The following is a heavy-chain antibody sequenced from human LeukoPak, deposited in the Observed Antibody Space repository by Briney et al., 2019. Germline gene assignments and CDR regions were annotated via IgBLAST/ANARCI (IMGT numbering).Heavy chain of an antibody. CDR1: GFSLSTSGIC. D-gene: IGHD6-6*01. Sequence: SGPALVNPTQTLTLTCTFSGFSLSTSGICVGWIRQPPGEALEWLARIDWDDDKYYSTSLKTRLTISKDTSKNQVVLTVTNMDPVDTATYYCARMVTTRPDYYYYYMDVWGKGTTVTASS. CDR2: IDWDDDK. V-gene: IGHV2-70*11. CDR3: ARMVTTRPDYYYYYMDV. J-gene: IGHJ6*03.